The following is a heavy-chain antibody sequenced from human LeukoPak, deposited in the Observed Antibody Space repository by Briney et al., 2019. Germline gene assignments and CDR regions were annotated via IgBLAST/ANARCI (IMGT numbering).Heavy chain of an antibody. Sequence: SETLSLTCAVYGGSFSGYYWSWIRQPPGKGLEWIGEINHSGSTNYNPSLKSRVTISVDTSKNQFSLKLSSVTAADTAVYYCARGSIAVAGTGGYYFDYWGQGTLVTVSS. CDR1: GGSFSGYY. J-gene: IGHJ4*02. D-gene: IGHD6-19*01. V-gene: IGHV4-34*01. CDR2: INHSGST. CDR3: ARGSIAVAGTGGYYFDY.